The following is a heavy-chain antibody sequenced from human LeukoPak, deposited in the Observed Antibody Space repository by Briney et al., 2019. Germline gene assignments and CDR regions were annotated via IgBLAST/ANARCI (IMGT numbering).Heavy chain of an antibody. CDR2: ISWNSGSI. CDR3: ARGMDFWSGYADY. CDR1: GFTFDDYA. D-gene: IGHD3-3*01. J-gene: IGHJ4*02. Sequence: SLRLSCAASGFTFDDYAMHWVRQAPGKGLEWVSGISWNSGSIGYADSVKGRFTISRDNAKNSLYLQMNSLRAEDTALYYCARGMDFWSGYADYWGQGTLVTVSS. V-gene: IGHV3-9*01.